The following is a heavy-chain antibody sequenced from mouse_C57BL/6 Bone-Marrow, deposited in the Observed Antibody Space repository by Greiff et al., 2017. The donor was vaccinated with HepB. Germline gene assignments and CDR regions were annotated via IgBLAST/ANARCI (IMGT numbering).Heavy chain of an antibody. Sequence: EVQVVESGPELVKPGASVKISCKASGYSFTDYNMNWVKQSNGKSLEWIGVINPNYGTTSYNQKFKGKATLTVDQSSSTAYMQLNSLTSEDSAVYYCASGYGSSYGNAMDYWGQGTSVTVSS. D-gene: IGHD1-1*01. J-gene: IGHJ4*01. CDR1: GYSFTDYN. CDR2: INPNYGTT. V-gene: IGHV1-39*01. CDR3: ASGYGSSYGNAMDY.